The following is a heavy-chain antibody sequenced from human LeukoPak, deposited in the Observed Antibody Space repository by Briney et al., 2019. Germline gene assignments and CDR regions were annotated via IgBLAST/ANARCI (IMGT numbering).Heavy chain of an antibody. CDR3: ARGSGYVTSY. V-gene: IGHV4-61*02. CDR1: GGSISSGSYY. CDR2: IYTSGST. Sequence: SETLSLTCTVSGGSISSGSYYWSWIRQPAGKGLEWIGRIYTSGSTNYNPSLKSRVTISVDTSKNQFSLKLSSVTAADTAVYYCARGSGYVTSYWGQGTLVTVSS. D-gene: IGHD5-12*01. J-gene: IGHJ4*02.